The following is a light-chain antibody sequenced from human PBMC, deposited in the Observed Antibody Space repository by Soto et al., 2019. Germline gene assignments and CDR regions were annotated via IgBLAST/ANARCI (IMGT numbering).Light chain of an antibody. J-gene: IGKJ5*01. Sequence: EVVMTQSPATLSVSPGEGATLSCRASQSVTSNYLAWYQQKPGKAPRLLIHGISNRATGIPDRFSGSGSGTDFTLTISRLEPEDFAVYYCQQYGSSPRITFGQGTRLEIK. CDR2: GIS. CDR1: QSVTSNY. V-gene: IGKV3-20*01. CDR3: QQYGSSPRIT.